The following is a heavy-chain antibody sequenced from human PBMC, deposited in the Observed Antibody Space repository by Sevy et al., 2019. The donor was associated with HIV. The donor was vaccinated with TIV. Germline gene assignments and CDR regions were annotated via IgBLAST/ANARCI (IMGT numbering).Heavy chain of an antibody. V-gene: IGHV3-30*18. CDR3: AKPGGGSGTEGGWYRGAYYYYGMDV. J-gene: IGHJ6*02. D-gene: IGHD6-19*01. CDR1: GFTFSSYG. Sequence: GGSLRLSCAASGFTFSSYGMHWVRQAPGKGLEWVAVISYDGSNKYYADSVKGRFTISRDNSKNTLYLQMNSLRAEDTAVHYCAKPGGGSGTEGGWYRGAYYYYGMDVWGQGTTVTVSS. CDR2: ISYDGSNK.